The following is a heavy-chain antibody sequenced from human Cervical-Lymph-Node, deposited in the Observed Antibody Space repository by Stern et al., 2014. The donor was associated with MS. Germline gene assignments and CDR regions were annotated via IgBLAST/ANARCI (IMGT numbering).Heavy chain of an antibody. V-gene: IGHV3-30-3*01. Sequence: QVQPVQSGGGVVQPGRSLRLSCAASGFIFSSYAMHWVRQAPGKGLDWVAFLSNEGSKQFYADSVKGRFTISRDNSNNTLYLQMNSLRPEDTAVYYCARDTCRGGGCYFRYWGQGILITVSS. CDR2: LSNEGSKQ. J-gene: IGHJ4*02. D-gene: IGHD2-15*01. CDR1: GFIFSSYA. CDR3: ARDTCRGGGCYFRY.